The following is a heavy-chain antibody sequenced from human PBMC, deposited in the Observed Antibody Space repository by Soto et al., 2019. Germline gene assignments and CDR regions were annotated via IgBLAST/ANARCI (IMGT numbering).Heavy chain of an antibody. Sequence: QVQLQESGPGLVKPSQTLSLTCTVSGGSISTGGYYWTWIRQHPGKGLEWIGYIYYSGSTYYNPFIKSRVTISVDTSKNQFSLKLSSVTAADTAVYYCARGLSVTLFDNWGQGTLVTVSS. J-gene: IGHJ4*02. V-gene: IGHV4-31*03. CDR1: GGSISTGGYY. D-gene: IGHD4-17*01. CDR3: ARGLSVTLFDN. CDR2: IYYSGST.